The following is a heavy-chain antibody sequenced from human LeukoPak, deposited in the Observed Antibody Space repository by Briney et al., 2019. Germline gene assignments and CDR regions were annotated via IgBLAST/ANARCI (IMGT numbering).Heavy chain of an antibody. V-gene: IGHV3-48*03. CDR1: GFTFSSYE. Sequence: GGSLRLSCAASGFTFSSYEMNWVRQAPGKGLEWVSYISSSGSTIYYADSVKSRFTISRDNAKNSLYLQMNSLRAEDTAVYYCARGHNGYSYYYYGIDVWGKGTTVTVSS. CDR2: ISSSGSTI. J-gene: IGHJ6*04. CDR3: ARGHNGYSYYYYGIDV. D-gene: IGHD5-18*01.